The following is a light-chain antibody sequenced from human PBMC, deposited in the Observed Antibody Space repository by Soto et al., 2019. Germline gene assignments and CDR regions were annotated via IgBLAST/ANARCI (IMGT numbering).Light chain of an antibody. CDR3: QQYGSSGT. CDR2: GAS. CDR1: RSVSSSY. Sequence: DMELTQSPGTLSLSPGERATLSCRASRSVSSSYLAWYQQKPGQAPRLLIYGASSRATGIPDRFSGSGSGTDFTLTISRLEPEDFAVYYCQQYGSSGTFGQGTKVDIK. V-gene: IGKV3-20*01. J-gene: IGKJ1*01.